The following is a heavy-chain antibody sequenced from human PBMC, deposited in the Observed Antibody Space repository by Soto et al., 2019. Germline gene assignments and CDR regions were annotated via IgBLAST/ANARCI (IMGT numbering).Heavy chain of an antibody. J-gene: IGHJ4*02. CDR2: VSSDGNHA. D-gene: IGHD2-2*01. CDR3: ARDSAYSTASTHFDH. Sequence: GGSLRLSCVGSGFTFSSDALHWVRQAPGKGLEWVAVVSSDGNHAYYPDHVKGRFTISRDNSQSTVYLQMKSLKPEDTATYYCARDSAYSTASTHFDHWGQGXLVTVYS. CDR1: GFTFSSDA. V-gene: IGHV3-30*04.